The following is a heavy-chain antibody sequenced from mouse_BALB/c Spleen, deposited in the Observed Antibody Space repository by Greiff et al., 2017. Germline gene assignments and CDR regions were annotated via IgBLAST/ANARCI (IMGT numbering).Heavy chain of an antibody. Sequence: EVMLVESGAELVKPGASVKLSCTASGFNIKDTYMHWVKQRPEQGLEWIGRIDPANGNTKYDPKFQGKATITADTSSNTAYLQLSSLTSEDTAVYYCARDWFAYWGQGTLVTVSA. CDR1: GFNIKDTY. CDR2: IDPANGNT. J-gene: IGHJ3*01. V-gene: IGHV14-3*02. CDR3: ARDWFAY.